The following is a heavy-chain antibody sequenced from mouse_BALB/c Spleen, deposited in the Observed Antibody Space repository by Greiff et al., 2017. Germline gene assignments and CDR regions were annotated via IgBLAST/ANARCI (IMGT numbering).Heavy chain of an antibody. J-gene: IGHJ2*01. CDR3: TKRDYRYDVLFDY. CDR2: IYPGNSDT. Sequence: EVQVVESGTVLARPGASVKMSCKASGYSFTSYWMHWVKQRPGQGLEWIGAIYPGNSDTSYNQKFKGKAKLTAVTSASTAYLELSSLTNEDSAVYYCTKRDYRYDVLFDYWGQGTTLTVSS. CDR1: GYSFTSYW. D-gene: IGHD2-14*01. V-gene: IGHV1-5*01.